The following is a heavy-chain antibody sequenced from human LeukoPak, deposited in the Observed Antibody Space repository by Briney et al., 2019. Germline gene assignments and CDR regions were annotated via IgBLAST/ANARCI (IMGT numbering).Heavy chain of an antibody. CDR1: GGSISSYY. CDR2: IYYSGST. J-gene: IGHJ6*02. CDR3: ASVINYYDSSGYEGMAV. Sequence: PSETLSLTCTVSGGSISSYYWSWIRQPPGKGLEWIGYIYYSGSTNYNPSLKSRVTISVDTSTHQSSLKLRSVTAAATAVYYCASVINYYDSSGYEGMAVWGQGTTVTVSS. V-gene: IGHV4-59*01. D-gene: IGHD3-22*01.